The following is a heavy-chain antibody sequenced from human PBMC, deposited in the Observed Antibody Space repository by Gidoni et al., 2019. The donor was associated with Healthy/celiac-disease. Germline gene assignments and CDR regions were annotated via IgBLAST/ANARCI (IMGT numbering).Heavy chain of an antibody. D-gene: IGHD6-19*01. CDR2: INAGNGNT. Sequence: QVQLVQSGAEVKKPGASVKVSCQASGYTFTSYAMHWVRQAPGQRLEWMGWINAGNGNTKYSQKFQGRVTITRDTSASTAYMELSSLRSEDTAVYYGARVLKFQWWFDPWGQGTLVTVSS. CDR3: ARVLKFQWWFDP. CDR1: GYTFTSYA. J-gene: IGHJ5*02. V-gene: IGHV1-3*01.